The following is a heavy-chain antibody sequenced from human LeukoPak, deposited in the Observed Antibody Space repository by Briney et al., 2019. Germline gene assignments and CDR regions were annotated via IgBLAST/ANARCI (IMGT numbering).Heavy chain of an antibody. D-gene: IGHD2-2*01. J-gene: IGHJ4*02. CDR3: ARVARGTSCCFFDY. Sequence: PSETLSLTCAVYGRSFSGYYWSWIRQPPGKGLEWIGEINHSGSTNYNPSLKSRVTISVDTSKNQFSLKLSPVTAADTAVYYCARVARGTSCCFFDYWGQGTLVTVSS. V-gene: IGHV4-34*01. CDR1: GRSFSGYY. CDR2: INHSGST.